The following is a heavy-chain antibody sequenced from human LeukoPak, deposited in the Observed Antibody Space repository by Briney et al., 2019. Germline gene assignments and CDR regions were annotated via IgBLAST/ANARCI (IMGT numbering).Heavy chain of an antibody. D-gene: IGHD1-26*01. CDR3: ARDGLLGYYYFGMDV. V-gene: IGHV7-4-1*02. CDR2: INTNTGSP. Sequence: GASVKVSCKASGYTFINYAMNWVRQAPGQGLEWMGWINTNTGSPTYAQGFTGRFVFSLDTSVSTTYLQISGLEAEDTAVYYCARDGLLGYYYFGMDVWGRGTTVTVSS. CDR1: GYTFINYA. J-gene: IGHJ6*02.